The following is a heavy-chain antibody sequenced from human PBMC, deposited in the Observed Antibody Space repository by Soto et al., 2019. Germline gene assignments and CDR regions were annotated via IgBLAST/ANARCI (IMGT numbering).Heavy chain of an antibody. CDR1: GFTFSSYG. CDR3: AREPIVATIGENYYYYYGMDV. CDR2: IWYDGSNK. D-gene: IGHD5-12*01. V-gene: IGHV3-33*01. J-gene: IGHJ6*02. Sequence: GGSLRLSCAASGFTFSSYGMHWVRQAPGKGLEWVAVIWYDGSNKYYADSVKGRFTISRDNSKNTLYLQMNSLRAEDTAVYYCAREPIVATIGENYYYYYGMDVWGQGTTVTVSS.